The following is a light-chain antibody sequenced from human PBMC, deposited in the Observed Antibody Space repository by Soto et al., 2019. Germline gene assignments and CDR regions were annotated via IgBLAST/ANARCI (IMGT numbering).Light chain of an antibody. Sequence: QLVLTQSPSASASLGDSVKLTCTLSSGHSSYAIAWHQQQPEKGPRYLMKLSSDGSHSKGDGIPDRFSGSSSGAERYLTISSLQSEDEADYYCQTWDTGARVVFGGGTKLTVL. CDR3: QTWDTGARVV. V-gene: IGLV4-69*01. J-gene: IGLJ2*01. CDR2: LSSDGSH. CDR1: SGHSSYA.